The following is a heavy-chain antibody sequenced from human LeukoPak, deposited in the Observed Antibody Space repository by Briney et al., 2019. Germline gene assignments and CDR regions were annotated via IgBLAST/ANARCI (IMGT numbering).Heavy chain of an antibody. D-gene: IGHD5-18*01. CDR1: GFTVSSNY. CDR2: IYSGGST. CDR3: AASAMVNGMDV. V-gene: IGHV3-66*02. J-gene: IGHJ6*02. Sequence: PGGSLRLSCAASGFTVSSNYMSWVRQAPGKGLGWVSVIYSGGSTYYADSVKGRFTISRDNSKNTLYLQMNSQRAEDTAVYYCAASAMVNGMDVWGQGTTVTVSS.